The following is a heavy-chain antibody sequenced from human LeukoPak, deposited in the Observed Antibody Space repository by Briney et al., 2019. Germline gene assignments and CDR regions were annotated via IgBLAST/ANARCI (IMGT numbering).Heavy chain of an antibody. CDR1: GGSISSYY. D-gene: IGHD6-19*01. J-gene: IGHJ2*01. CDR2: IYYSGST. CDR3: ARIAVAGPYDIVIWYFDL. Sequence: SETLSLTCTVSGGSISSYYWSWIRQPPGKGLEWIGYIYYSGSTNYNPSLKSRVTISVDTSKNQFSLKLSSVTAADTAVYYCARIAVAGPYDIVIWYFDLWGRGTLVTVSS. V-gene: IGHV4-59*08.